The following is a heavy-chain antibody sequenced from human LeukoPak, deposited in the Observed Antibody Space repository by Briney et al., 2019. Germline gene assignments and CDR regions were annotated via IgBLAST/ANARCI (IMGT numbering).Heavy chain of an antibody. CDR1: GYTFINYY. Sequence: GASVKVSFKASGYTFINYYLHWVRQAPGQGLVWVGQINPNTDSTNCARMFQGRVTMTADTSTSTVYMELNSLTSDDTAVYYCARDLSGWGNSIYWGQGTPVTVS. CDR3: ARDLSGWGNSIY. J-gene: IGHJ4*02. V-gene: IGHV1-46*01. CDR2: INPNTDST. D-gene: IGHD2/OR15-2a*01.